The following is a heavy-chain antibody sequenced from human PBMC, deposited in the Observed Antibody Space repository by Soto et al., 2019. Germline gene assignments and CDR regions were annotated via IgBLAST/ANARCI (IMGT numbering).Heavy chain of an antibody. CDR3: TRVSGYSYGYSYGMDV. V-gene: IGHV3-49*04. CDR2: IRTKAYGGTT. J-gene: IGHJ6*02. CDR1: GFIFHDYA. Sequence: GGSLRLSCTTSGFIFHDYAMSWVRQAPGKGLEWVGFIRTKAYGGTTEYAASVKGRSTISRDDSKSIAYLQMDSLKIEDTAVYYCTRVSGYSYGYSYGMDVWGQGTTVTVSS. D-gene: IGHD5-18*01.